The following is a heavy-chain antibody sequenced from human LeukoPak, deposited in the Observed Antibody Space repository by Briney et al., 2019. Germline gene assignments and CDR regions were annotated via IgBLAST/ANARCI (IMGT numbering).Heavy chain of an antibody. CDR3: ATSFTRISILMQK. V-gene: IGHV3-23*01. D-gene: IGHD2-8*01. J-gene: IGHJ4*02. CDR2: ISDGGET. Sequence: PGGSLRLSCAASGFTFSNHGLNWGRQAPGKGLEWVSAISDGGETFYADSVKGRFTISRDNSKNTLYLQMNSLRAVDTALYYCATSFTRISILMQKWGQGALVTVSS. CDR1: GFTFSNHG.